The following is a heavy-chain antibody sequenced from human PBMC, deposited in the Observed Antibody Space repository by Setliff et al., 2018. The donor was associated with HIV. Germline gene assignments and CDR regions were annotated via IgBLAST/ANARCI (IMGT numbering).Heavy chain of an antibody. CDR2: IKQDGSET. CDR3: ARANELLTRFSYYYYYMDV. D-gene: IGHD2-15*01. CDR1: GFTFGSSW. Sequence: GSLRLSCAASGFTFGSSWMSWVRQAPGKGLEWVANIKQDGSETYYVDSVKGRFTASRDNAKNSLYLQMNSLKAEDTAVYYCARANELLTRFSYYYYYMDVWGEGTTVTVSS. V-gene: IGHV3-7*03. J-gene: IGHJ6*03.